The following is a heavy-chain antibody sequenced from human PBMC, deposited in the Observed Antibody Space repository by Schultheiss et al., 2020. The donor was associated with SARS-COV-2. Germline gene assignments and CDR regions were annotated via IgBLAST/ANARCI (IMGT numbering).Heavy chain of an antibody. CDR3: ARAHCSGGSCYSEYYFDY. V-gene: IGHV4-61*01. CDR2: IYSRGST. CDR1: GDSVNSDSYC. J-gene: IGHJ4*02. D-gene: IGHD2-15*01. Sequence: SETLSLTCAVSGDSVNSDSYCWTWVRQPPGKGLEWIGYIYSRGSTNYNPSLKSRVTISVDTSRNQFSLKLTSVTAADTAVYYCARAHCSGGSCYSEYYFDYWGQGTLVTVSS.